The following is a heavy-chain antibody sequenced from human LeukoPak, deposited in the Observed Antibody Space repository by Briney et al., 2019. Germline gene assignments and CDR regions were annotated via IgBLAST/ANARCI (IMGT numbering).Heavy chain of an antibody. CDR2: ISGSGGST. CDR3: ARDRSGSSWYNDNWFDP. Sequence: PGGSLRLSCAASGFTFSSYGMSWVRQAPGKGLEWVSAISGSGGSTYYADSVKGRFTISRDNSKDTLYLQMNSLRAEDTAVYYCARDRSGSSWYNDNWFDPWGQGTLVTVSS. J-gene: IGHJ5*02. CDR1: GFTFSSYG. V-gene: IGHV3-23*01. D-gene: IGHD6-13*01.